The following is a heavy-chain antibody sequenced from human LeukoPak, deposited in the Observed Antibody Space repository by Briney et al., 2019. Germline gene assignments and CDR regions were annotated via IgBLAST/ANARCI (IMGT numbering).Heavy chain of an antibody. CDR1: GFTFDDYA. Sequence: GGSLRLSCAASGFTFDDYAMHWVRQAPGKGLVWVSRINSDGSSASYADSVKGRFTISRDNAKNTLYLQMNSLRAEDTAVYYCARLRLGELYSWFDPWGQGTLVTVSS. CDR2: INSDGSSA. J-gene: IGHJ5*02. D-gene: IGHD3-16*01. CDR3: ARLRLGELYSWFDP. V-gene: IGHV3-74*01.